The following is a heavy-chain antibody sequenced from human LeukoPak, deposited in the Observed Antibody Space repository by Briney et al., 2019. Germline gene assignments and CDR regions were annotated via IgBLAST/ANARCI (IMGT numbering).Heavy chain of an antibody. V-gene: IGHV4-34*01. CDR3: ARRGANSGSYSHFDL. J-gene: IGHJ2*01. CDR1: GGSFSGYY. CDR2: INHSGST. Sequence: SSETLSLTCAVYGGSFSGYYWSWIRQPPGKGLEWIGEINHSGSTNYNPSLKSRVTISVDTSKNQFSLKLSSVTAADTAVYYCARRGANSGSYSHFDLWGRGTLVTVSS. D-gene: IGHD1-26*01.